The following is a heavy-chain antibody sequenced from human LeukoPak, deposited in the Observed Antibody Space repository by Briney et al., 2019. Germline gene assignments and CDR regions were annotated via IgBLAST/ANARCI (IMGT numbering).Heavy chain of an antibody. CDR1: GFTFSSYW. CDR2: IKQDGSEK. Sequence: GGSLRLSCAASGFTFSSYWMSWVRQAPGKGLEWVANIKQDGSEKYYVDSVKGRFTISRDNAKNSLYLQMNSLRAEDTAVYYCASQLTTVTSYYYYYMDVWGKGTTVTISS. D-gene: IGHD4-17*01. J-gene: IGHJ6*03. CDR3: ASQLTTVTSYYYYYMDV. V-gene: IGHV3-7*01.